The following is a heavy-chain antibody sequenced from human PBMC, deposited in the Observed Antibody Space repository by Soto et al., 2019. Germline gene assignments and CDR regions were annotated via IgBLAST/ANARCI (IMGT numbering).Heavy chain of an antibody. J-gene: IGHJ3*02. D-gene: IGHD6-19*01. CDR1: GGTFSSYA. CDR3: ARARTACIAVADTDAFDI. Sequence: SVKVSCKASGGTFSSYAISWVRQAPGQGLEWMGGIIPIFGTANYAQKFQGRVTITADESTSTAYMELSGLRSEDTAVYYCARARTACIAVADTDAFDIWGQGTMVTVSS. CDR2: IIPIFGTA. V-gene: IGHV1-69*13.